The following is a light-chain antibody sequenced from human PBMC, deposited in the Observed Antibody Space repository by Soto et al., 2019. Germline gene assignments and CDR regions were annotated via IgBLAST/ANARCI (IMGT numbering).Light chain of an antibody. CDR3: SSYTSSSTLLYV. CDR2: EVS. CDR1: SSDVGKYKF. J-gene: IGLJ1*01. Sequence: QSALTQPASVSGSPGQSISISCTGTSSDVGKYKFVSWYQQHPGKAPKLMIYEVSNRPSGVSNRFSGSKSGNTASLTISGLQAEDEADYYCSSYTSSSTLLYVFGTGTKLPS. V-gene: IGLV2-14*02.